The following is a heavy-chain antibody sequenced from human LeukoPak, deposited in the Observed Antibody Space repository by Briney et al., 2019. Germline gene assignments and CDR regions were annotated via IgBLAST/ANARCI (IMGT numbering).Heavy chain of an antibody. CDR3: ARVLDYDFWSGYSGYYMDV. CDR1: GGSISSGGYY. Sequence: SETLSLTCTVSGGSISSGGYYWSWIRQPPGKGLEWIGYIYHSGSTYYNPSLKSRVTISVDRSKNQFSLKLSSVTAADTAVYYCARVLDYDFWSGYSGYYMDVWGKGTTVTVSS. V-gene: IGHV4-30-2*01. J-gene: IGHJ6*03. CDR2: IYHSGST. D-gene: IGHD3-3*01.